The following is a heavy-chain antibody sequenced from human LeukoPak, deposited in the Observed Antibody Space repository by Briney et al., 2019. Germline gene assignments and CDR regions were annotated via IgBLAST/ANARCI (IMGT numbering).Heavy chain of an antibody. CDR2: ISWNSGSI. CDR1: GFTFDDYA. Sequence: GRSLRLSCAASGFTFDDYAMHWVRQAPGKGLEWVSGISWNSGSIGYADSVKGRFTISRDNAKNSLYLQMNSLRAEDTALYYCAQESGGLDPWGQGTLVTVSS. J-gene: IGHJ5*02. CDR3: AQESGGLDP. D-gene: IGHD3-10*01. V-gene: IGHV3-9*01.